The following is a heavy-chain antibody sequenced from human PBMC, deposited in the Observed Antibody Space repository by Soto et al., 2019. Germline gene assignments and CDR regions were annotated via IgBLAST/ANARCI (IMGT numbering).Heavy chain of an antibody. CDR3: ARELGGVVVVAAFAY. CDR2: ISYDGSNK. Sequence: QVQLVESGGGVVQPGRSLRLSCAASGFTFSSYAMHWVRQAPGKGLEWVAVISYDGSNKYYADSVKGPFTISRDNSKITLYLQMNGLRAKVTAVYYCARELGGVVVVAAFAYWGQGTLVTVSS. J-gene: IGHJ4*02. D-gene: IGHD2-15*01. V-gene: IGHV3-30-3*01. CDR1: GFTFSSYA.